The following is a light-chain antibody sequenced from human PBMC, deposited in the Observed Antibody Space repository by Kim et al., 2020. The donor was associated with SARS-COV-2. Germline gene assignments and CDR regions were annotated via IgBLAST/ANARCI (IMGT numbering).Light chain of an antibody. Sequence: SVGDRVTITCRASQGISSFLAWYQQKPGKAPKLLIYAASTFQSGVPSRFSGSGSGTEFTLTISSLQPEDIATYYCQQLSSFPRLTFGGGTKVDIK. V-gene: IGKV1-9*01. J-gene: IGKJ4*01. CDR1: QGISSF. CDR2: AAS. CDR3: QQLSSFPRLT.